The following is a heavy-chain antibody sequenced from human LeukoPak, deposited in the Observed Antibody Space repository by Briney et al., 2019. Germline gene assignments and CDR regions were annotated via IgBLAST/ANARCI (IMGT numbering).Heavy chain of an antibody. CDR2: IDPHSGGT. Sequence: GASVKVSCKASGYTFSDYYMHWVRQAPGQGLEWMGWIDPHSGGTNYAQKFQGRVTLTTDTSISTAYMEPSRLRSDDTAVYYCAREYYDSSGRKHGFDIWGQGTMVTVSS. V-gene: IGHV1-2*02. CDR3: AREYYDSSGRKHGFDI. D-gene: IGHD3-22*01. CDR1: GYTFSDYY. J-gene: IGHJ3*02.